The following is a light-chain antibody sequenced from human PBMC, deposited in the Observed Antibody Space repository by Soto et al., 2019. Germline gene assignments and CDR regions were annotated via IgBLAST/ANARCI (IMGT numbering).Light chain of an antibody. CDR1: SGINVGTYR. CDR2: YKSDSDK. V-gene: IGLV5-45*03. CDR3: MIWHSSAWV. J-gene: IGLJ2*01. Sequence: QPLLTQPSSLSASPGASASLTCTLRSGINVGTYRIYWYQQKPGSPPQYLLRYKSDSDKQQGSGVPSRFSGSKDASANAGTLLISGLQSEDEADYYCMIWHSSAWVFGGGTKLTVL.